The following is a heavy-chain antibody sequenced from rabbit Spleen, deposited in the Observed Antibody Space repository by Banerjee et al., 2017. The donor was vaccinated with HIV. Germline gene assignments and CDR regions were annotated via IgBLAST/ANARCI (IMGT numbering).Heavy chain of an antibody. CDR2: IDPLFINT. V-gene: IGHV1S47*01. CDR1: GFDFSGYG. J-gene: IGHJ4*01. D-gene: IGHD2-1*01. Sequence: EQLEESGGGLVKPEGSLTLSCKASGFDFSGYGMSWVRQAPGKGLEWIGYIDPLFINTYYASWVNGRFTISRDDAQNTLYLRLNSLTAADTATYFCVRDRANIGGDYGPYYFDLRGQGTLVTVS. CDR3: VRDRANIGGDYGPYYFDL.